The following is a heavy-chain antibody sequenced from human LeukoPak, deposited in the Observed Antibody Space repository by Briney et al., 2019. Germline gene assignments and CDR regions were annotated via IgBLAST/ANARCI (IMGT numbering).Heavy chain of an antibody. CDR3: ARAQFLRGAEYYFDY. D-gene: IGHD1-26*01. J-gene: IGHJ4*02. CDR2: IYYSGST. Sequence: SSETLSLTCTVSGGSISSYYWSWIRQPPGKGLEWIGYIYYSGSTNYNPSLKSRVTISVDTSKNQFSLKLSSVTAADTAVYYCARAQFLRGAEYYFDYWGQGTLVTVSS. CDR1: GGSISSYY. V-gene: IGHV4-59*01.